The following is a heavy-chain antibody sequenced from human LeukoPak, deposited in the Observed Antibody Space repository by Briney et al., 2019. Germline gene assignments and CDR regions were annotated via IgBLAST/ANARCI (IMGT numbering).Heavy chain of an antibody. D-gene: IGHD6-6*01. CDR2: IYTSGST. CDR3: ARDKGTSYLSSFDY. V-gene: IGHV4-4*07. CDR1: GGSISSYY. J-gene: IGHJ4*02. Sequence: PSETLSLTCTVSGGSISSYYWSWIRQPAGKGLEWIGRIYTSGSTNYNPSLKSRVTISVDTSKNQFSLRLTSVTAADTAVYYCARDKGTSYLSSFDYWGQGTLVTVSS.